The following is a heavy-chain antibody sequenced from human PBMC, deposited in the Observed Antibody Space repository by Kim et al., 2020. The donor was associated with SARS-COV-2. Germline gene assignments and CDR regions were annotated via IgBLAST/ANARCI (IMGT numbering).Heavy chain of an antibody. V-gene: IGHV3-23*01. CDR1: GFTFTGYA. J-gene: IGHJ4*02. D-gene: IGHD2-21*01. Sequence: GGSLRLSCTTSGFTFTGYAMSWVRQAPGKGLEWVSSIDGSDGTTYYVDSVKGRFPISRDNSKNTLSLQMNSLRAADTAVCYCMKGGWGCIWDHCGQGT. CDR2: IDGSDGTT. CDR3: MKGGWGCIWDH.